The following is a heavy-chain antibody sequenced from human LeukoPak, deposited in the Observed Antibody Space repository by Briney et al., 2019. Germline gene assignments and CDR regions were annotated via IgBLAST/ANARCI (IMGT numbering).Heavy chain of an antibody. J-gene: IGHJ4*02. CDR1: GGSITTGGHY. V-gene: IGHV4-31*03. D-gene: IGHD3-22*01. Sequence: SETLSLTCTVSGGSITTGGHYWSWIRQHPGKGLEWIGYMYHSGSTYYNPSLKSRVTISVDTSKNQFSLKLTSVTAADTAVYYCARVPYYGSAGYSKYYFDNWGQGTLVTVSS. CDR2: MYHSGST. CDR3: ARVPYYGSAGYSKYYFDN.